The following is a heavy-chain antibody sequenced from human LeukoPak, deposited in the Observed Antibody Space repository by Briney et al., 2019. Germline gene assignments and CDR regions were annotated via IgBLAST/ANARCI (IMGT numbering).Heavy chain of an antibody. D-gene: IGHD5-12*01. V-gene: IGHV1-2*02. J-gene: IGHJ5*02. CDR2: INPNSGGT. CDR3: AFFGARGSNWFDP. CDR1: GYTFTGYY. Sequence: GASVKVSCKASGYTFTGYYMHWVRQAPGQGLEWMGWINPNSGGTNYAQKFQGRVTMTRDTSISTAYMELSRLRSDDTAVYYCAFFGARGSNWFDPWGQGTLVTVSS.